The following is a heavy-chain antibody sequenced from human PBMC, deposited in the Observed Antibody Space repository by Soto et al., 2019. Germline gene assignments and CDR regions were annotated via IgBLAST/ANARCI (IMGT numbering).Heavy chain of an antibody. CDR3: ARGGHVVVVTAAFDY. CDR1: GDTFTNYY. V-gene: IGHV1-46*01. J-gene: IGHJ4*02. CDR2: VNPSGGHT. D-gene: IGHD2-21*02. Sequence: QVQLMQSGAEVKKPGASVKVSCKASGDTFTNYYIHWVRQAPGQGLEWMGTVNPSGGHTTYSQNFLGRVTMTRDTSKSTLYVELTSLTSDDTAVYYCARGGHVVVVTAAFDYWGQGTLVTVSS.